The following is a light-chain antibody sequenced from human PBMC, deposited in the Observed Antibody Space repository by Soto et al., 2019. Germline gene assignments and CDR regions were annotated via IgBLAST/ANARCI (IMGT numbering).Light chain of an antibody. J-gene: IGKJ3*01. CDR1: QDISNY. CDR2: DAS. CDR3: QQYDHPFT. V-gene: IGKV1-33*01. Sequence: DIQMTQSPSSLSASVGDRVTITCQASQDISNYLNWYQQKPGKAPKLLIYDASNLETGVPSRFSGSGSGTDFTFTISSLQPEDISTYYCQQYDHPFTFGPVTKVDIK.